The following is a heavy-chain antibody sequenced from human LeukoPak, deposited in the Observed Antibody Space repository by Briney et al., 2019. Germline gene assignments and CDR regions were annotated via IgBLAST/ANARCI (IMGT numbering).Heavy chain of an antibody. D-gene: IGHD3-22*01. V-gene: IGHV1-46*01. CDR1: GYTFTSYY. CDR2: INPSGGST. Sequence: ASVKVSCKASGYTFTSYYMHWVRQAPGQGLEWMGIINPSGGSTSYAQKFQGRVTMTRDTSTSTVYTELSSLRSEDTAVYYCARGYYYDGMPPPFDPWGQGTLVTVSS. CDR3: ARGYYYDGMPPPFDP. J-gene: IGHJ5*02.